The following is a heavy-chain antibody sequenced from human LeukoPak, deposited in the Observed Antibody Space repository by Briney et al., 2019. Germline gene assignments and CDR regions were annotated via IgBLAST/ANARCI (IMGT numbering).Heavy chain of an antibody. D-gene: IGHD6-13*01. CDR1: GGSISSSNW. J-gene: IGHJ5*02. CDR3: ARARVRSSSDNWFDP. V-gene: IGHV4-4*02. CDR2: IYHSGST. Sequence: SGTLSLTCAVSGGSISSSNWWSWVRQPPGKGLEGIGEIYHSGSTTYNPSLKSRVTISVDKSKNQFSLKLSSVTAADTAVYYCARARVRSSSDNWFDPWGQGTLVTVSS.